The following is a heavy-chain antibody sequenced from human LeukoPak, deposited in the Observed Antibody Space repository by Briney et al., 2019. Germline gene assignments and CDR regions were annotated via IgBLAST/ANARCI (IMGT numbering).Heavy chain of an antibody. CDR2: IIPIFGTA. V-gene: IGHV1-69*05. CDR3: ARGNYILYYFDY. D-gene: IGHD5-24*01. Sequence: SVKVSCKASGDTFSSYAISWVRQAPGQGLEWMGGIIPIFGTANYAQKFQGRVTITTDESTSTAYMELSSLRSEDTAVYYCARGNYILYYFDYWGQGTLVTVSS. J-gene: IGHJ4*02. CDR1: GDTFSSYA.